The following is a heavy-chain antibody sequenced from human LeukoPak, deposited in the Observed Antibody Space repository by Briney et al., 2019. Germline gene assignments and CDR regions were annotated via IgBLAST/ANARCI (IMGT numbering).Heavy chain of an antibody. CDR3: ASGISIAAVGRYLAFDI. V-gene: IGHV4-31*03. CDR1: GGSISSDGYY. D-gene: IGHD6-13*01. CDR2: IYYSGTT. Sequence: SETLSLTCTVSGGSISSDGYYWTWIRQHPGKGLEWIGYIYYSGTTYYNPSLESRVTLSVDTSKNQFSLRLSSVTAADTAVYYCASGISIAAVGRYLAFDIWGQGTMVTVSS. J-gene: IGHJ3*02.